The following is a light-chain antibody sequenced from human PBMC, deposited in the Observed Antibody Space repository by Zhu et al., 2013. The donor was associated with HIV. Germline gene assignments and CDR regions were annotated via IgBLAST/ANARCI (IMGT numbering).Light chain of an antibody. Sequence: EIVMTQSPATLSVSPGERATLSCRASQSVLSNLAWYQHKPGQPPRLLIYGASTRATGIPDRFSGSGSGTDFTLTINRLEPEDFAVYFCQQYGSSPITFGQGTQLEIK. J-gene: IGKJ5*01. CDR3: QQYGSSPIT. CDR2: GAS. CDR1: QSVLSN. V-gene: IGKV3-20*01.